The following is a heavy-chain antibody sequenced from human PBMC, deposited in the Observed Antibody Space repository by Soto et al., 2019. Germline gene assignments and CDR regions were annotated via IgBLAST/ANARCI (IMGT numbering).Heavy chain of an antibody. Sequence: PSETLSLTCTVSGVSISSQDHYWSWIRQHPGKALEWIGSIYYNGNPYDNPSLKSRVTISLDTSKNQFSLKLNSVTAADTAVYYCVRDGSGNLYLNWFAPWGQGTLVTVSS. CDR1: GVSISSQDHY. CDR2: IYYNGNP. D-gene: IGHD6-19*01. CDR3: VRDGSGNLYLNWFAP. V-gene: IGHV4-31*03. J-gene: IGHJ5*02.